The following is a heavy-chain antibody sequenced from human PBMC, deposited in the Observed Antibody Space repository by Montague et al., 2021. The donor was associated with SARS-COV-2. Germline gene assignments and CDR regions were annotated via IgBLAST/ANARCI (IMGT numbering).Heavy chain of an antibody. CDR3: ARFFGPYYYGLDV. Sequence: SETLSLTCTVSGGSISSYYWSWIRQPPGKGLEWIGYIYYSGSTNYNPSLKSRVTISVDTSKNQFSLKLSSVTAADTAVCYCARFFGPYYYGLDVWGQGTTVTVSS. CDR2: IYYSGST. CDR1: GGSISSYY. V-gene: IGHV4-59*01. D-gene: IGHD3-10*01. J-gene: IGHJ6*02.